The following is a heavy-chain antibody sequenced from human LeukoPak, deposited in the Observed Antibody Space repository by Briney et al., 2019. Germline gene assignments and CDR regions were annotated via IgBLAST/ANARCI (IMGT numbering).Heavy chain of an antibody. V-gene: IGHV6-1*01. CDR2: TYYRSKWYN. D-gene: IGHD1-7*01. CDR3: ARVPYGTGTTAGYYYGMDV. Sequence: SQTLSLTCAISGDSVSSNSAAWNWIRQSPSRGLEWLGRTYYRSKWYNDYAVSVKSRITINPDTSKNQFSLQLNSVTPEDTAVYYCARVPYGTGTTAGYYYGMDVWGQGTTVTVPS. J-gene: IGHJ6*02. CDR1: GDSVSSNSAA.